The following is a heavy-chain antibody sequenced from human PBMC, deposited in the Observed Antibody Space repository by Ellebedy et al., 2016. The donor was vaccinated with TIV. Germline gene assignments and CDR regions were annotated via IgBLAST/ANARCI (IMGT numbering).Heavy chain of an antibody. CDR3: ARGGTYYYFWSGPFYYYYYGMDV. Sequence: GESLKISCAASGFTVSSNYMSWVRQAPGKGLEWVSVLYSGGSTYYADSVKGRFTISRDNSKNTLYLQMNSLRAEHTAVYYCARGGTYYYFWSGPFYYYYYGMDVWGQGTTVTVSS. V-gene: IGHV3-66*01. CDR1: GFTVSSNY. J-gene: IGHJ6*02. D-gene: IGHD3-3*01. CDR2: LYSGGST.